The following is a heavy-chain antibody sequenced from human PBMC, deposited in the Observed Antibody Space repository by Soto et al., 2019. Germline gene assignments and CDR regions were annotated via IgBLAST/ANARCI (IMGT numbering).Heavy chain of an antibody. CDR3: AREMVRGVGSDY. V-gene: IGHV1-18*01. J-gene: IGHJ4*02. CDR2: ISTYNGNT. Sequence: QAPGQGLEWMGWISTYNGNTKYAQKLQGRVTMTTDTSTSTAYMELRSLRSDDTAVFYCAREMVRGVGSDYWGQGTLVTVSS. D-gene: IGHD3-10*01.